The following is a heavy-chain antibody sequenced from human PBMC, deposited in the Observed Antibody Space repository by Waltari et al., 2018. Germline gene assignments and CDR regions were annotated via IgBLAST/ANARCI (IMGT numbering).Heavy chain of an antibody. Sequence: QMQLVQSGPEVKKPGTSVKVSCKASGFTFTSSAVQWVRQARGQRLEWIGWIVVGSGNTNYAQKFQERVTITRDMSTSTAYMELSSLRSEDTAVYYCAAYLSGGSFNRYDAFDIWGQGTMVTVSS. J-gene: IGHJ3*02. CDR3: AAYLSGGSFNRYDAFDI. CDR2: IVVGSGNT. D-gene: IGHD2-15*01. V-gene: IGHV1-58*01. CDR1: GFTFTSSA.